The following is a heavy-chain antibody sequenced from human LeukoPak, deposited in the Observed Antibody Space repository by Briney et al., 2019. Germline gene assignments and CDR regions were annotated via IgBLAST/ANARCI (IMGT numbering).Heavy chain of an antibody. D-gene: IGHD3-16*01. CDR1: GYTFTGYY. J-gene: IGHJ6*03. Sequence: GASVKVSCKASGYTFTGYYMHWVRQAPGQGLEWMGWINPNSGGTNYAQKFQGRVTMTRDTSISTAYMELSRLRSDDTAVYYCARVGAESYYYYMDVWGKGTTVTVSS. V-gene: IGHV1-2*02. CDR3: ARVGAESYYYYMDV. CDR2: INPNSGGT.